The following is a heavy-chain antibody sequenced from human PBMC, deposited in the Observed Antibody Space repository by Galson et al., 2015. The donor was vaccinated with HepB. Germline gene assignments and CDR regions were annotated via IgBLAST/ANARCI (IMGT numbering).Heavy chain of an antibody. Sequence: SVKVSCKASGGTFSSYAISWVRQAPGQGLEWMGGIIPIFGTANYAQKFQGRVTITADESTSTAYMELSSLRSEDTAVYYCARGRGGDYAYWYFDLWGRGTLVTVSS. CDR2: IIPIFGTA. J-gene: IGHJ2*01. V-gene: IGHV1-69*13. CDR1: GGTFSSYA. D-gene: IGHD2-21*02. CDR3: ARGRGGDYAYWYFDL.